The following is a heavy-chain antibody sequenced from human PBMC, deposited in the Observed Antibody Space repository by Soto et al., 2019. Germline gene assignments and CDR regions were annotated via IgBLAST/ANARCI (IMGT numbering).Heavy chain of an antibody. J-gene: IGHJ6*02. D-gene: IGHD3-10*01. Sequence: GESQNSSCNGSGYSFTIYLMGWVRQMPGKGLEWMGIIYPGDSDTRYSPSFQGQVTISADKSISTAYLQWSSLKASDTAMYYCAGGGVRGVITRTRDYYGMDVWGQGTTVTVSS. CDR1: GYSFTIYL. CDR2: IYPGDSDT. CDR3: AGGGVRGVITRTRDYYGMDV. V-gene: IGHV5-51*01.